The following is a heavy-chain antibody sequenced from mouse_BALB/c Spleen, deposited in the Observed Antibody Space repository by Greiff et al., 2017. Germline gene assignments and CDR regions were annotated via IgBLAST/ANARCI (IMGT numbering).Heavy chain of an antibody. J-gene: IGHJ2*01. CDR1: GYTFTSYW. Sequence: QVQLQQPGAELVKPGASVKLSCKASGYTFTSYWMHWVKQRPGQGLEWSGEINPSNGRTNYNEKFKSKATLTVDKSSSTAYMQLSSLTSEDTAVYYGALYDYGFDYWGQGTTLTVSS. D-gene: IGHD2-4*01. CDR3: ALYDYGFDY. V-gene: IGHV1S81*02. CDR2: INPSNGRT.